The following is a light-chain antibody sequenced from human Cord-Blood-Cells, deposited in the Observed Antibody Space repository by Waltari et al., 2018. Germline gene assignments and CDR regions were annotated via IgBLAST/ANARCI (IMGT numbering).Light chain of an antibody. CDR3: SSYTSSSNVV. CDR1: SSDVGGYNY. CDR2: EVS. V-gene: IGLV2-14*01. Sequence: QSALTQPASVSGSPGQSITISCTGTSSDVGGYNYVSWYQQHQGKAPKLMIYEVSNRPSGVSNLCSVSKSGDTASLTNSGLQAEDEADYYCSSYTSSSNVVFGGGTKLTVL. J-gene: IGLJ2*01.